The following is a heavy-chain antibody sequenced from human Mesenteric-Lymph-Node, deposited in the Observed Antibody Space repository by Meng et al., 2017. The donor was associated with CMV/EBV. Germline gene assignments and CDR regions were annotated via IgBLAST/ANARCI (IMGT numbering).Heavy chain of an antibody. CDR3: AKVLKHYTDYYQYGVDV. CDR2: IYSGGSST. CDR1: KFNFGIYA. D-gene: IGHD3-3*01. V-gene: IGHV3-23*03. J-gene: IGHJ6*02. Sequence: GESLKISCAASKFNFGIYAMSWVRQPPGKGLEWVSVIYSGGSSTYYADSVKGRFTISRDNAKNSLYLQMNSLRAEDTALYYCAKVLKHYTDYYQYGVDVWGQGTTVTVSS.